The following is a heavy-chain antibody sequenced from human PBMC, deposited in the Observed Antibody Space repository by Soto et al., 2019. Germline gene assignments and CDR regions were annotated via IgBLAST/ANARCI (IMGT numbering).Heavy chain of an antibody. CDR1: GFTFSSCG. V-gene: IGHV3-33*01. CDR3: ARGREYSTSSIDS. D-gene: IGHD6-6*01. Sequence: QVQLVESGGGVVQPGTSLTLSCAASGFTFSSCGMHWVRQAPGKGLEWVAVIWYDGSDTYHADSVKGLFTITRDNSRNTMYLHMNLLRAEDTALYYCARGREYSTSSIDSWGQGTLVTVSS. CDR2: IWYDGSDT. J-gene: IGHJ4*02.